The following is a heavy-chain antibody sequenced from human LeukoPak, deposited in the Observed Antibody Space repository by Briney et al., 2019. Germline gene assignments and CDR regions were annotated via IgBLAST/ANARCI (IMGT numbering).Heavy chain of an antibody. Sequence: GGSLRLSCAASGFIFSSCAMSWVRQTPGKGLEWVSRISESGGSTYYADSVKGRFTISRDNSKNTLYLQMNSLRAEDTAVYYCAKDRGSSWYGTSDYWGQGTLVTASS. CDR2: ISESGGST. CDR3: AKDRGSSWYGTSDY. J-gene: IGHJ4*02. D-gene: IGHD6-13*01. CDR1: GFIFSSCA. V-gene: IGHV3-23*01.